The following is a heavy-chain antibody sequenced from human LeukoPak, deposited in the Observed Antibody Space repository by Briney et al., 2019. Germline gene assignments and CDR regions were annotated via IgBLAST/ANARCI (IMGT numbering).Heavy chain of an antibody. J-gene: IGHJ4*02. CDR3: ARELRWLPPMEDY. V-gene: IGHV1-2*06. CDR2: INPNSGGT. Sequence: ASVKVSCKASGYTFTSYYMHWVRQAPGQGLEWMGRINPNSGGTNYAQKFQGRVTMTRDTSISTAYMELSRLRSDDTAVYYCARELRWLPPMEDYWGQGTLVTVSS. CDR1: GYTFTSYY. D-gene: IGHD5-24*01.